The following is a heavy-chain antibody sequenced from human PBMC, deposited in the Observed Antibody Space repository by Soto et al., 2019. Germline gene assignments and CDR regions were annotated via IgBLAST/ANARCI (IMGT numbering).Heavy chain of an antibody. CDR3: AKDLRGYHQEDWFDP. CDR1: GFTYSSYG. CDR2: ISYDGSNK. D-gene: IGHD3-10*01. J-gene: IGHJ5*02. Sequence: GGALRLSCAASGFTYSSYGMHSVHQAPGKGLEWVAVISYDGSNKYYADSVKGRFTISRDNSKNTLYLQMNSLRAEDTAVYYCAKDLRGYHQEDWFDPWGQGTLVTVSS. V-gene: IGHV3-30*18.